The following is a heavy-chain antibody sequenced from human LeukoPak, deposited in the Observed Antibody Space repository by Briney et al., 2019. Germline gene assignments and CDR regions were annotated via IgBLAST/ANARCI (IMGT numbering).Heavy chain of an antibody. D-gene: IGHD6-19*01. CDR2: ISYDGSNK. J-gene: IGHJ6*02. CDR1: GFTFSGYA. Sequence: GGSLRLSCAASGFTFSGYAMHWVRQAPGKGLEWVAVISYDGSNKYYADSVKGRFTISRDNSKNTLYLQMNSLRAEDTAVYYCARPGIAVAGLKNYYYGMDVWGQGTTVTVSS. CDR3: ARPGIAVAGLKNYYYGMDV. V-gene: IGHV3-30-3*01.